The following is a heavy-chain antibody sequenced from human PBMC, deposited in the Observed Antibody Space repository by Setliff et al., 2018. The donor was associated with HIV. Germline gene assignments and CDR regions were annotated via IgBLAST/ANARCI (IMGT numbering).Heavy chain of an antibody. J-gene: IGHJ3*02. CDR3: VRPLVIAFDTSDI. V-gene: IGHV5-51*01. D-gene: IGHD3-9*01. CDR2: LYPSDSDA. CDR1: GYDFATYW. Sequence: GESLKISCKTSGYDFATYWIGWVRQMPGKGLEWMGVLYPSDSDAIYSPTFQGRVTVSADKATNTAYLQWASLKSSDTAIYYCVRPLVIAFDTSDIWGQGTMVTVSS.